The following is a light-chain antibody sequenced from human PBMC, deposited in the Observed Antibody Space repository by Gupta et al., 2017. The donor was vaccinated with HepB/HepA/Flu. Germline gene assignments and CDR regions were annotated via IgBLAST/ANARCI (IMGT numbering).Light chain of an antibody. V-gene: IGLV2-14*03. CDR2: EVS. CDR3: SSYTRSSTVV. CDR1: SSDIGAYNY. J-gene: IGLJ2*01. Sequence: QSALTPPASVSGSPGPSITIFCTGTSSDIGAYNYVSWHQQHPGKAPKCMIYEVSNRPSGVSNRFSGSKSGYTASLTISGLQAEDEADYYCSSYTRSSTVVFGGGTKLTVL.